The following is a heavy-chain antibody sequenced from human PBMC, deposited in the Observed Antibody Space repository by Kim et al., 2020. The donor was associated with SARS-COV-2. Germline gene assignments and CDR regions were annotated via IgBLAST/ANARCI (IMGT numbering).Heavy chain of an antibody. CDR2: ISYDGSNK. Sequence: GGSLRLSCAASGFTFSTYGMHWVRQAPGKGLEWVAVISYDGSNKYYADSVKGRFTISRDNSKNTLYLQMNSLRAEDTAVYYCAKDRGKEKPRITIVRGVRHYYYYGMDVWGQGTTVTVSS. CDR1: GFTFSTYG. J-gene: IGHJ6*02. CDR3: AKDRGKEKPRITIVRGVRHYYYYGMDV. V-gene: IGHV3-30*18. D-gene: IGHD3-10*01.